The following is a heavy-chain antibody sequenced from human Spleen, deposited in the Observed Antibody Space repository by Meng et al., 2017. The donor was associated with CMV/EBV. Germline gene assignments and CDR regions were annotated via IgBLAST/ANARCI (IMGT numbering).Heavy chain of an antibody. J-gene: IGHJ4*02. CDR3: ARTSGDGFDY. D-gene: IGHD5-24*01. CDR2: IRYDGSQK. V-gene: IGHV3-33*01. CDR1: GFFFSSYG. Sequence: LSCEASGFFFSSYGMNWARQSPGKGLEWVAFIRYDGSQKYYADSVKGRFTISRDDSKNTLDLQMHSLRAEDTAVYYCARTSGDGFDYWGQGTLVTVSS.